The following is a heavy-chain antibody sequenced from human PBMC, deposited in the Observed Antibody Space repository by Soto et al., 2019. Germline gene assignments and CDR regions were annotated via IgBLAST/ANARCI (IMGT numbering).Heavy chain of an antibody. Sequence: QITLKESGPTLVKPTQTLTLTCTFSGFSLSTSGVGVGWIRQPPGKALEWLALIYWDDDKRYSPSLKSRLTITKDTSKNQVVLTMTNIDPVDTATYYCAHRRGYSSSHLGAVNWFAPWGQGTLVTVSS. V-gene: IGHV2-5*02. CDR3: AHRRGYSSSHLGAVNWFAP. CDR2: IYWDDDK. CDR1: GFSLSTSGVG. J-gene: IGHJ5*02. D-gene: IGHD6-6*01.